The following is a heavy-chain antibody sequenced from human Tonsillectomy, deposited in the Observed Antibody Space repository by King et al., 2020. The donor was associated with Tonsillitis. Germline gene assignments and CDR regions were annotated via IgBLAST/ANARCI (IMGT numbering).Heavy chain of an antibody. CDR2: VSYSGST. D-gene: IGHD3-3*01. J-gene: IGHJ5*02. Sequence: QLQESGPGLVKPSETLSLICTVSGGSINSNSYYWGWIRQPPGKGLEWIGSVSYSGSTYYNPSLKSRVTISVDTSKNHFSLKLSSVTAADTAVYYCARDFAYDNLFDPWGQGTLVTVSS. CDR1: GGSINSNSYY. V-gene: IGHV4-39*07. CDR3: ARDFAYDNLFDP.